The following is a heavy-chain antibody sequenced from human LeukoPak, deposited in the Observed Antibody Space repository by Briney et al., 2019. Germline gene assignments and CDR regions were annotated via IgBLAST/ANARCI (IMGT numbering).Heavy chain of an antibody. D-gene: IGHD6-6*01. J-gene: IGHJ4*02. CDR1: GFSFSSST. CDR3: AKDREYSSSSFDY. CDR2: ISSSGSSI. Sequence: PGGSLRLSCAASGFSFSSSTMNWVRQAPGRGLEWVSSISSSGSSIYYADSVKGRFTISRDNAKNSLYLQINSLRAEDTAVYYCAKDREYSSSSFDYWGQGTLVTVSS. V-gene: IGHV3-21*01.